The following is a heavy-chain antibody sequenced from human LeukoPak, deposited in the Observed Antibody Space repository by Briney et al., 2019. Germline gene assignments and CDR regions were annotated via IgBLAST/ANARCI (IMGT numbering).Heavy chain of an antibody. V-gene: IGHV4-59*01. CDR2: IYYSGST. Sequence: SETLSLTCTVSGGSISSYHWSWIRQPPGKGLEWIGYIYYSGSTNYNPSLKSRVTISVDTSKNQFSLKLSSVTAADTAVYYCATYYYDSSGYYYDQGAFDIWGQGTMVTVSS. CDR1: GGSISSYH. D-gene: IGHD3-22*01. CDR3: ATYYYDSSGYYYDQGAFDI. J-gene: IGHJ3*02.